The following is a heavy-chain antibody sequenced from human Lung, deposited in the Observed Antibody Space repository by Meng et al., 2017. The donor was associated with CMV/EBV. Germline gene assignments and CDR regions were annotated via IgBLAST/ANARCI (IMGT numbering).Heavy chain of an antibody. V-gene: IGHV5-51*01. CDR2: IYPGDSDT. CDR1: GYSFTSYW. CDR3: ARHVSYSSGWPFDY. J-gene: IGHJ4*02. Sequence: KGTGYSFTSYWIGWVRKMPGKGLEWIGLIYPGDSDTRYSPSFQGQVNISADKSISTAYLQWSSLKASDTAMYYCARHVSYSSGWPFDYWGQGTLVTVSS. D-gene: IGHD6-19*01.